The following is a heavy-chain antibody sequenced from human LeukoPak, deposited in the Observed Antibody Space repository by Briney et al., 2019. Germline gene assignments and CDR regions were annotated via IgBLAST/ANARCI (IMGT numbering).Heavy chain of an antibody. CDR2: ISSSSSYI. CDR3: ARDRGGGDGMDV. V-gene: IGHV3-21*01. J-gene: IGHJ6*02. CDR1: GFTFSSYS. D-gene: IGHD3-10*01. Sequence: NPGGSLRLSCAASGFTFSSYSMNWVRQAPGKGQEWVSSISSSSSYIYYADSVKGRFTISRDNAKNSLYLQMNSLRDEDTAVYYCARDRGGGDGMDVWGQGTTVTVSS.